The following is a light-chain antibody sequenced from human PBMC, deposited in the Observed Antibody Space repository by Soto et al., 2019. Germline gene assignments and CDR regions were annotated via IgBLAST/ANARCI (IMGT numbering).Light chain of an antibody. CDR2: GAS. CDR1: QSVSSN. J-gene: IGKJ1*01. Sequence: EILITQSPATLSVSPGARATLSCRASQSVSSNLAWYQQRPGQAPRLLIYGASTRATGIPARFSGSGSGTEFTLTISSLQSEDFAVYYCQQYNKGPPETFGQGTKVDIK. CDR3: QQYNKGPPET. V-gene: IGKV3-15*01.